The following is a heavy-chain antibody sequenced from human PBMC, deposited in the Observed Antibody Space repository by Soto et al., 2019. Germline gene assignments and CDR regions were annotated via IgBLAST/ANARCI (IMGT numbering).Heavy chain of an antibody. CDR3: AAKSGYPYYFDH. J-gene: IGHJ4*02. CDR1: GDTLSTYT. V-gene: IGHV1-69*13. D-gene: IGHD3-3*01. CDR2: IIAVFRSP. Sequence: SVKVSCKASGDTLSTYTIGWVRQAPGQGLEWMGGIIAVFRSPNYAQKFHGRLTIGADDSTTTAYMELSSLTSEDTAVYYCAAKSGYPYYFDHWGQGTLVTVSS.